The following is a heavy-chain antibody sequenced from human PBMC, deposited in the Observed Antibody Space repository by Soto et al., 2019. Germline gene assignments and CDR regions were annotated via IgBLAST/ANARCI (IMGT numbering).Heavy chain of an antibody. J-gene: IGHJ4*02. Sequence: LGESLKISCKGSGYSFTSYWIGWVRQMPGKGLEWMGIIYPGDSDTRYSPSFQGQVTISADKSISTAYLQWSSLKTSDTAMYYCARLNRAYYDSSGYYYFYYWGQGTLVTVSS. CDR2: IYPGDSDT. CDR3: ARLNRAYYDSSGYYYFYY. V-gene: IGHV5-51*01. CDR1: GYSFTSYW. D-gene: IGHD3-22*01.